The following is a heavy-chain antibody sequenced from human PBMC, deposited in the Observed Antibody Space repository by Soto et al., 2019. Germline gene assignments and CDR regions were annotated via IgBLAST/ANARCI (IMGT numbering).Heavy chain of an antibody. CDR2: ISGSGVST. Sequence: GGSLRLSCEASGFVFTTSAMAWVRQAPGKGLEWVATISGSGVSTSYTDSVKGRFIITRDNSGNTLSLQMVSLRDDDTAVYFCAAVMGSDFDHVWGSLSFDHWGQGSLVTVSS. CDR3: AAVMGSDFDHVWGSLSFDH. J-gene: IGHJ4*02. CDR1: GFVFTTSA. D-gene: IGHD3-16*01. V-gene: IGHV3-23*01.